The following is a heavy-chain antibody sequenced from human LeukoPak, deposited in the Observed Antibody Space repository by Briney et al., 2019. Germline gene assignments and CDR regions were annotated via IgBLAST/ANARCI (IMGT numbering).Heavy chain of an antibody. V-gene: IGHV2-70*17. CDR2: IDWDDDK. D-gene: IGHD7-27*01. CDR1: GFSLSTSGMS. J-gene: IGHJ4*02. CDR3: ARTLANWGLYFDY. Sequence: SGPARVKPTQTLTLPCPFSGFSLSTSGMSVSWIPQPPGEALEWLARIDWDDDKFYSTSLRTRLTISKDTSKNQVVLTVTNMDPVDTATFYCARTLANWGLYFDYWGQGTLVTVSS.